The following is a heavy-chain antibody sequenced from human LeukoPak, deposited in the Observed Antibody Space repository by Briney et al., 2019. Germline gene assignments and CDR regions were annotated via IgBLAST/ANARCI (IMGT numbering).Heavy chain of an antibody. CDR2: ISVSGTST. CDR3: TKWSTSGSYYTE. Sequence: GGSLRLSCAASGFTFSSCAMSWVRRAPGKGLEWVSVISVSGTSTYYADSVKGRFTISRDNSKNTLYLQMNSLRAEDTAVYYCTKWSTSGSYYTEWGQGTLVTVSS. CDR1: GFTFSSCA. V-gene: IGHV3-23*01. D-gene: IGHD3-10*01. J-gene: IGHJ4*02.